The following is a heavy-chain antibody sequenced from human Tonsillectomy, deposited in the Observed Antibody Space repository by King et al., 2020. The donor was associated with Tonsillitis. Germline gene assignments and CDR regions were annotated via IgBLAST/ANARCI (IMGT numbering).Heavy chain of an antibody. CDR3: ARGGPDYYDSSGYYYYYFDY. Sequence: VQLVESGGGLVQPGGSLRLSCAASGFTFSSYWMHWVRHAPGKGLVWVSRINSDGSSTTYADSVKGRFTISRDNAKNTLYLQMNSLRAEDTAVYYCARGGPDYYDSSGYYYYYFDYWGQGTLVTVSS. CDR2: INSDGSST. D-gene: IGHD3-22*01. CDR1: GFTFSSYW. V-gene: IGHV3-74*01. J-gene: IGHJ4*02.